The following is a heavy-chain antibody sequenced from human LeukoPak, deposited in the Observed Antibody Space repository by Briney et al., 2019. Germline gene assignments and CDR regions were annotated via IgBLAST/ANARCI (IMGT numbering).Heavy chain of an antibody. CDR3: AILRRYYHAFDI. CDR1: GYTLTELS. Sequence: ASVKVSCKVSGYTLTELSMHWVRQAPGKGLEWMGGFDPEDGETIYAQKFQGRVTMTEDTSTDTAYMELSSLRSEDTAVYYCAILRRYYHAFDIWGQGTMVTVSS. CDR2: FDPEDGET. J-gene: IGHJ3*02. D-gene: IGHD1-26*01. V-gene: IGHV1-24*01.